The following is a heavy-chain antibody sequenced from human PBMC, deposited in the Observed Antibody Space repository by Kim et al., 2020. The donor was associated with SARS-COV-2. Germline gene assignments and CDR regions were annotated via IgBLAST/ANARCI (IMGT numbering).Heavy chain of an antibody. Sequence: ASVKVSCKASGYTFTSYYMHWVRQAPGQGLEWMGIINPSGGSTSYAQKFQGRVTMTRDTSTSTVYMELSSLRSEDTAVYYCARGWWLRHSRGAFDYWGQGTLVTVSS. CDR3: ARGWWLRHSRGAFDY. D-gene: IGHD5-12*01. V-gene: IGHV1-46*01. J-gene: IGHJ4*02. CDR1: GYTFTSYY. CDR2: INPSGGST.